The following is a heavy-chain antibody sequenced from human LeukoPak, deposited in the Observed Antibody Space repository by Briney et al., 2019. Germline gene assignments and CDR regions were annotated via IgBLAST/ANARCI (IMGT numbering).Heavy chain of an antibody. D-gene: IGHD6-19*01. CDR3: ANLYSSGWYMFDY. J-gene: IGHJ4*02. V-gene: IGHV3-23*01. CDR2: ISGSGGST. CDR1: GFTFSSYA. Sequence: GGSLRLSCAASGFTFSSYAMSWVRQAPGKGMEWVSAISGSGGSTYYADSVKGRFTISRDNSKNTLYLQMNSLRAEDTAVYYCANLYSSGWYMFDYWGQGTLVTVSS.